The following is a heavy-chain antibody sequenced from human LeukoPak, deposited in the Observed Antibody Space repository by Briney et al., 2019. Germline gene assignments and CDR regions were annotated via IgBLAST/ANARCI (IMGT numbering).Heavy chain of an antibody. V-gene: IGHV3-23*01. Sequence: GGSLRLSCAASGLTFSSYAMSWVRQAPGKGLEWGSAISSSGGSTYYADSVKGRFPISRDNSKNTLYLQMNSLRAEDTAVYYCAKDRRPTTVITYPSYWGQGTLVTVSS. CDR2: ISSSGGST. J-gene: IGHJ4*02. CDR3: AKDRRPTTVITYPSY. D-gene: IGHD4-11*01. CDR1: GLTFSSYA.